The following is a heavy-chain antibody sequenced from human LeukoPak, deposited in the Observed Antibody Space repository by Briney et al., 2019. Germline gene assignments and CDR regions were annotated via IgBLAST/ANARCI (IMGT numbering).Heavy chain of an antibody. V-gene: IGHV3-7*01. J-gene: IGHJ6*03. CDR3: ARKVFGKGSGRVYYYMDV. Sequence: GGSLRLSCAASGFTFSSYWMSWVRQAPGKGLEWVANIKQDGSEKYYVDSMKGRFTISRDNAKNSLYLQMNSLRAEDTAVYYCARKVFGKGSGRVYYYMDVWGKGTTVTVSS. D-gene: IGHD3-10*01. CDR2: IKQDGSEK. CDR1: GFTFSSYW.